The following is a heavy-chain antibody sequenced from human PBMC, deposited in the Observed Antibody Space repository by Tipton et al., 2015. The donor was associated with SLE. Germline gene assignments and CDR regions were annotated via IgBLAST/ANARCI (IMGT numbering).Heavy chain of an antibody. J-gene: IGHJ6*03. Sequence: TLSLTCFVSGGSISSHYWSWIRQPPGKGLEWIGYIYYSGSTNYNPSLKSRVTISVDTSKNQFSLKLSSVTAADTAVYYCARVPAVYYYYMDVWGKGTTVTVSS. CDR3: ARVPAVYYYYMDV. CDR1: GGSISSHY. CDR2: IYYSGST. D-gene: IGHD2-2*01. V-gene: IGHV4-59*11.